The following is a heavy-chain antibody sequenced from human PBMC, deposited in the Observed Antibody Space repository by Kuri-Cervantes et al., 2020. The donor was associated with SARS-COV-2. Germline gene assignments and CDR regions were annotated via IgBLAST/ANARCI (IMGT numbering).Heavy chain of an antibody. CDR1: GESFSGYY. J-gene: IGHJ6*03. D-gene: IGHD4-17*01. CDR2: VNHRGST. Sequence: SETLSLTCASYGESFSGYYWNWIRQSPGKGLEWIGEVNHRGSTNYNPSLKSRVTISVDTSSKQFSLHLSSVTAADTAVYYCARAYGFLRDKYYMDVWGRGTTVTVSS. V-gene: IGHV4-34*01. CDR3: ARAYGFLRDKYYMDV.